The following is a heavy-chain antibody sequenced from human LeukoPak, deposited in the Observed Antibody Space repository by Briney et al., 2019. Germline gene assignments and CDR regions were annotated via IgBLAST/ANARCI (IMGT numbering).Heavy chain of an antibody. CDR1: GYTFTGYC. D-gene: IGHD1-26*01. CDR2: INPNSGGT. Sequence: GASVKVSCKASGYTFTGYCMHWVRQAPGQGLEWMGWINPNSGGTNYAQKFQGRVTMTRDTSISTAYMELSRLRSDDTAVYYCARDRSRGSYYDYWGQGTLVTVSS. CDR3: ARDRSRGSYYDY. V-gene: IGHV1-2*02. J-gene: IGHJ4*02.